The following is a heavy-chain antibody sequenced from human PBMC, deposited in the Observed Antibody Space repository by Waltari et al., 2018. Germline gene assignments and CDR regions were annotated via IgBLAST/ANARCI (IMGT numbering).Heavy chain of an antibody. CDR3: ARDQRPHYGSAPVYWFDP. J-gene: IGHJ5*02. CDR1: GYRITGYY. V-gene: IGHV1-2*02. Sequence: QVQLVQSGAEVKKPGASVKVSCKASGYRITGYYMHWVRQVPGQGLEWMGWINPNSGGTNYAQKFQGRVTMTRDTSISTAYMELSRLRSDDMAVYYCARDQRPHYGSAPVYWFDPWGQGTLVTVSS. D-gene: IGHD3-10*01. CDR2: INPNSGGT.